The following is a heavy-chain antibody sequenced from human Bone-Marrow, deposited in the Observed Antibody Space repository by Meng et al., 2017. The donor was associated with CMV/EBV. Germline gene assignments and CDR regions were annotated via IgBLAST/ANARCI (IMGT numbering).Heavy chain of an antibody. J-gene: IGHJ4*02. D-gene: IGHD3-22*01. CDR2: IYYSGST. CDR1: GGSISSSSYY. CDR3: AREYYDSSGYYYLSRYYFDY. V-gene: IGHV4-39*07. Sequence: QQGPCPGLGKPSANLSLACTVSGGSISSSSYYWGWIRQPPGKGLVWIGSIYYSGSTYYNPSLKSRVTISVDTSKNQFSLKLSSVTAADTAVYYCAREYYDSSGYYYLSRYYFDYWGQGTLVTVSS.